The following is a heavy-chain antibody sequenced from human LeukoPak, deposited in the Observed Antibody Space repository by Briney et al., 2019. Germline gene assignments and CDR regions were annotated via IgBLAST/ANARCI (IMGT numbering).Heavy chain of an antibody. J-gene: IGHJ4*02. CDR2: INHSGST. CDR3: ARGDYGGSGY. Sequence: PSETLSLTCTVSGGSISSGGYYWSWIRQPPGKGLEWIGEINHSGSTNYNPSLKSRVTISVDTSKNQFSLKLSSVTAADTAVYYCARGDYGGSGYWGQGTLVTVSS. CDR1: GGSISSGGYY. D-gene: IGHD4-17*01. V-gene: IGHV4-39*07.